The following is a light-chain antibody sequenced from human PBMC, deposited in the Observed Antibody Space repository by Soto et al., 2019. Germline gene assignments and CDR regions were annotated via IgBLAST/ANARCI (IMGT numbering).Light chain of an antibody. J-gene: IGKJ5*01. CDR1: QSVSSNF. CDR3: QHFGDSPIT. V-gene: IGKV3-20*01. CDR2: GAS. Sequence: EIVLTQSPGTLSLSPGERSTLSCRASQSVSSNFLAWYQEKPGQAPRLLISGASSRATGIPDRFSGTGSGTDFTLTISRLEPEDFAVYYCQHFGDSPITFGQGTRREIK.